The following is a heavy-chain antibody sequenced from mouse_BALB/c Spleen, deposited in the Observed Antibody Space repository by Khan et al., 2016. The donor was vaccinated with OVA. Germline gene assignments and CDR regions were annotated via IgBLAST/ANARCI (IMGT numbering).Heavy chain of an antibody. V-gene: IGHV2-6-7*01. Sequence: QMQLEESGPGLVAPSQSLSITCTVSGFSLTGYGINWVRQPPGKGLEWLGMIWGDGSTDYNSALKSRLSISKDKSKSQVFLKMNTLQTDDTARYDCARKLLLGGFAYWGQGTLVTVSA. CDR3: ARKLLLGGFAY. D-gene: IGHD2-1*01. CDR1: GFSLTGYG. J-gene: IGHJ3*01. CDR2: IWGDGST.